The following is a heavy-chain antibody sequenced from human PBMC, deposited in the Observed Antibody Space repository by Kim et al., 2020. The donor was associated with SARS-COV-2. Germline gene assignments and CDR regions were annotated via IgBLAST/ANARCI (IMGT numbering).Heavy chain of an antibody. CDR3: ARRYFDADPPDY. J-gene: IGHJ4*02. D-gene: IGHD3-9*01. V-gene: IGHV3-74*01. Sequence: GGSLRLSCAASGFTFSSYWMHWVRQAPGKGLVWVSRINSDGSSTSYADSVKGRFTISRDNAKNTLYLQMNSLRAEDTAVYYCARRYFDADPPDYWGQGTLVTVSS. CDR1: GFTFSSYW. CDR2: INSDGSST.